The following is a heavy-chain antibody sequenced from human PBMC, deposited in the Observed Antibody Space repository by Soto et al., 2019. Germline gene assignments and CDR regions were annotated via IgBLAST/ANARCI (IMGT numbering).Heavy chain of an antibody. CDR2: INHSGST. CDR3: ARGTPRGVTMVRGVIKNFDY. CDR1: GGSFSGYY. J-gene: IGHJ4*02. D-gene: IGHD3-10*01. Sequence: QVQLQQWGAGLLKPSETLSLTCAVYGGSFSGYYWSWIRQPPGKGLEWIGEINHSGSTNYNPSLKSRVTISVDTSKNQFSRKLSSVTAADTAVYYCARGTPRGVTMVRGVIKNFDYWGQGTLVTVSS. V-gene: IGHV4-34*01.